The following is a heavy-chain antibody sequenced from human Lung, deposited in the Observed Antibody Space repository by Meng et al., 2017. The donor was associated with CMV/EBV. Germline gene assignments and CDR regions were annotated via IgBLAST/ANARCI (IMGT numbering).Heavy chain of an antibody. Sequence: SETLSLTCAVSRRSLSTNNWWSWVRQPPGKGLEWIGEVFHSGRTNYNASLKSRVTISVDKSNNHFSLRLRSVTAADTAVYFCARGPTLRGQYYDFSTPGAWSDPWGQGXLVTVSS. J-gene: IGHJ5*02. CDR2: VFHSGRT. V-gene: IGHV4-4*02. CDR3: ARGPTLRGQYYDFSTPGAWSDP. CDR1: RRSLSTNNW. D-gene: IGHD3-3*01.